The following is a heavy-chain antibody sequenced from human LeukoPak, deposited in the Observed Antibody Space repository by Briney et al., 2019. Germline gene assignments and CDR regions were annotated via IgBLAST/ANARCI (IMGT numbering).Heavy chain of an antibody. J-gene: IGHJ4*02. V-gene: IGHV3-23*01. Sequence: HPGGSLRLSCAASGFSFSNYGMNWVRQSPGKGLEWVSGISVSDDSTYYADSVKGRFTISRDKSNNMLHLQMNSLRAEDTAVYYCARDRYCVSTNCPYDFWGQGTPVTVSS. CDR1: GFSFSNYG. CDR2: ISVSDDST. CDR3: ARDRYCVSTNCPYDF. D-gene: IGHD2-2*01.